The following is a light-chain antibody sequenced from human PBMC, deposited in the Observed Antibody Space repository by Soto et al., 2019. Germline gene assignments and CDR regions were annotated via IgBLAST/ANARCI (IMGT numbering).Light chain of an antibody. Sequence: QSALTQPASVSGSPGQSITISCTGTSSDVGGYNYVSWYQQHPGKAPKLMIYDVSNRPSVTSNRFSASQSGNTASLTISGLQAEDEADYYCRSYTSSSCYVFGTGTKLTVL. V-gene: IGLV2-14*01. CDR2: DVS. CDR1: SSDVGGYNY. J-gene: IGLJ1*01. CDR3: RSYTSSSCYV.